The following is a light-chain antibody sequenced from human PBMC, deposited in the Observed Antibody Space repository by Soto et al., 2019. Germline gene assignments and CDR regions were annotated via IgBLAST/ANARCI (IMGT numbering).Light chain of an antibody. CDR2: EVS. Sequence: QSVLTQPASVSGSPGQSITISCTGTSSDVGDYNYVSWYQQFTGKAPKVMTFEVSHRASGVSNRFSGSKSDTTASLTISGLQAEDEADYYCSSYTSSNTYVFGTGTKVTVL. J-gene: IGLJ1*01. CDR3: SSYTSSNTYV. CDR1: SSDVGDYNY. V-gene: IGLV2-14*01.